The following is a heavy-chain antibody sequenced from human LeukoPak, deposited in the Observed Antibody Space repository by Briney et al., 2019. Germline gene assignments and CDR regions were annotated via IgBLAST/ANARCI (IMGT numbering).Heavy chain of an antibody. J-gene: IGHJ4*02. D-gene: IGHD4-11*01. CDR2: IYWDDDT. CDR1: GFSLTTGGAG. V-gene: IGHV2-5*02. CDR3: VHLKLKTRVFDQ. Sequence: SGPTLVKPTQTLTLTCTFSGFSLTTGGAGVGWIRQPPGKALEWLALIYWDDDTRYTPSLRSRLSITKDTSKNQVVLTMTTMDPVDTVTYYCVHLKLKTRVFDQWGQGTLVTVSS.